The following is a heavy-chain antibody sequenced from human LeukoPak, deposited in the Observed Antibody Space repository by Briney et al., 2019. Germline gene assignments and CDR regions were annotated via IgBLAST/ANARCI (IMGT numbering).Heavy chain of an antibody. Sequence: ASVKVSCKASGGTFSSYAISWVRQAPGQGLEWMGGIIPIFGTANYAQKFQGRVTITADKSTSTAYMELSRLRSDDTAVYYCARDSTVTTLSYYYYYMDVWGKGTTVTVSS. CDR3: ARDSTVTTLSYYYYYMDV. D-gene: IGHD4-17*01. CDR1: GGTFSSYA. V-gene: IGHV1-69*06. J-gene: IGHJ6*03. CDR2: IIPIFGTA.